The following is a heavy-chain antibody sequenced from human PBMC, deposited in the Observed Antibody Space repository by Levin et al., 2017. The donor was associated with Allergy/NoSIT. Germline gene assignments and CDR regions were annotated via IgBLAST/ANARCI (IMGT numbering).Heavy chain of an antibody. D-gene: IGHD1-14*01. Sequence: SETLSLTCTVSGVSVSTNNYYWGWIRQPPGKGLEWIGSIYYSGSTYYNPSLKSRVNLSVDTSKNQFSLRLSSVTAADTAVYYCVRVNVNTTWSPTYFDYWGQGTLVTVSS. CDR3: VRVNVNTTWSPTYFDY. J-gene: IGHJ4*02. CDR1: GVSVSTNNYY. CDR2: IYYSGST. V-gene: IGHV4-39*01.